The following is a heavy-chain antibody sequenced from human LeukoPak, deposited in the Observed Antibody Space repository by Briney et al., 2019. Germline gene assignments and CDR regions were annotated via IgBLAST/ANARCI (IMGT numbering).Heavy chain of an antibody. CDR2: INHSGST. V-gene: IGHV4-34*01. CDR1: GGSFSGYY. CDR3: ARGGLLRYFDWSPGDAFDI. J-gene: IGHJ3*02. D-gene: IGHD3-9*01. Sequence: SETLSLTCAVYGGSFSGYYWSWIRQPPGEGLEWIGEINHSGSTNYNPSLKSRVTISVDTSKNQFSLKLSSVTAADTAVYYCARGGLLRYFDWSPGDAFDIWGQGTMVTVSS.